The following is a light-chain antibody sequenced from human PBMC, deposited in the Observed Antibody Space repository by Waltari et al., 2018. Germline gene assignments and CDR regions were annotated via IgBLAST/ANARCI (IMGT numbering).Light chain of an antibody. V-gene: IGKV3-20*01. CDR2: GAH. Sequence: EIVLTQSPDTLSLSPGQRATLSCRASQSVGSNFLVWHQQQPGQDHRPLICGAHSRADXIPDRFSASVSETDFTLTISRLEPEXXXVYYCQQYGRSPYTFGQGTKLEI. CDR3: QQYGRSPYT. CDR1: QSVGSNF. J-gene: IGKJ2*01.